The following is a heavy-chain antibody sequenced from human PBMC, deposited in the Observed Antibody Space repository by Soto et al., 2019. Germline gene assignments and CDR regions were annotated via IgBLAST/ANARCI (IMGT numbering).Heavy chain of an antibody. J-gene: IGHJ4*02. Sequence: PSETLSLTCAVYGGSFNGYYWNWIRQPPGKGLEWIGEINHSGRTNYNPSLKSRVSISVDTSKNQFSLRLSSVTAADTAVYYCASQGRTETTFDYWSQGNLVTVSS. V-gene: IGHV4-34*01. CDR3: ASQGRTETTFDY. D-gene: IGHD4-17*01. CDR2: INHSGRT. CDR1: GGSFNGYY.